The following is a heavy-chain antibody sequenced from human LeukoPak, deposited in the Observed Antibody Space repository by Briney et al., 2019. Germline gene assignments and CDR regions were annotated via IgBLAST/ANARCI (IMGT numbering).Heavy chain of an antibody. D-gene: IGHD1-26*01. CDR1: GGSISSYY. V-gene: IGHV4-59*01. J-gene: IGHJ5*02. CDR2: IYYSGST. Sequence: SETLSLTCTVSGGSISSYYWSRIRQPPGKGLEWIGYIYYSGSTNYNPSLKSRVTISVDTSKNQFSLKLSSVTAADTAVYYCARERVGATAWFDPWGQGTLVTVSS. CDR3: ARERVGATAWFDP.